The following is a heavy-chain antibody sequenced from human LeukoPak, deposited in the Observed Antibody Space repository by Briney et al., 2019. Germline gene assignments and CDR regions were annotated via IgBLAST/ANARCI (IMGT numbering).Heavy chain of an antibody. V-gene: IGHV4-34*01. Sequence: PSETLSLTCAVYGGSFSGYYWSWIRQPPGKGLEGIGEINHSGSTNYNPSLKSRGTISVDTSKNQFSLKLSSVTAADTAVYYCARGRLAARPFDYWGQGTLVTVSS. CDR3: ARGRLAARPFDY. J-gene: IGHJ4*02. D-gene: IGHD6-6*01. CDR1: GGSFSGYY. CDR2: INHSGST.